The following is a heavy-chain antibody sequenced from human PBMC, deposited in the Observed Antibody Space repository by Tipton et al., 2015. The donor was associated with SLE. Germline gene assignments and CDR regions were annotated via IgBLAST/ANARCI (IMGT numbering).Heavy chain of an antibody. CDR3: ATSTYGGNSYASFEL. CDR1: GGSISSHY. J-gene: IGHJ3*01. V-gene: IGHV4-59*11. CDR2: IYYSRDT. Sequence: TLSLTCTVSGGSISSHYYKWIRQSPGHGLEFFGYIYYSRDTNYNPSLKSRVSISVDTSKNQLSLKLTSVTAADTAAYYCATSTYGGNSYASFELCGQGTMVSVSS. D-gene: IGHD4-23*01.